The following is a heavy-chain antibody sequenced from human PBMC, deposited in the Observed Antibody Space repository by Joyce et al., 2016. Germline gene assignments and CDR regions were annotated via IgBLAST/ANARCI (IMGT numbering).Heavy chain of an antibody. D-gene: IGHD3-3*01. CDR1: GYSFVSYG. CDR2: VIGYNGHT. V-gene: IGHV1-18*04. Sequence: QGHLVQSGGEVKRPGASVRVSCKASGYSFVSYGSSWVRQAPGQGLEWMGWVIGYNGHTKDSEKFNGRLALTTDASSSTAYMELRSLRSDDTAVYFCARQEYDFWTGADPLDIWGQGTVVTVSS. J-gene: IGHJ3*02. CDR3: ARQEYDFWTGADPLDI.